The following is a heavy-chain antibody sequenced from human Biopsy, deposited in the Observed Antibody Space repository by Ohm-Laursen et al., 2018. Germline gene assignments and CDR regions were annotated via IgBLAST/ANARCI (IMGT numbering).Heavy chain of an antibody. V-gene: IGHV4-59*12. CDR2: ISSGGRA. J-gene: IGHJ2*01. Sequence: SETLSLTCTVSGGSISDDHWNWIRQPPGKGLQVIGYISSGGRAKYNPSLKSRLTISLDTSKNQLSPRLSSVTAADTAVYYCASAGYNPDWNFDLWGRGTRVTVSS. CDR3: ASAGYNPDWNFDL. CDR1: GGSISDDH. D-gene: IGHD5-24*01.